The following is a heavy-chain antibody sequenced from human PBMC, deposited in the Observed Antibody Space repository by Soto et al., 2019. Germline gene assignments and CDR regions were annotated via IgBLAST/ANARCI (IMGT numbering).Heavy chain of an antibody. V-gene: IGHV3-15*01. CDR3: TTRDDFWSTWAFFDY. J-gene: IGHJ4*02. CDR1: GFTFSNAW. CDR2: IKSKTDGGTT. D-gene: IGHD3-3*01. Sequence: PGGSLRLSCAASGFTFSNAWMSWVRQAPGKGLEWVGRIKSKTDGGTTDYAAPVKGRFTISRDDSKNTLYLQMNSLKTEDTAVYYCTTRDDFWSTWAFFDYWGQGTLVTVSS.